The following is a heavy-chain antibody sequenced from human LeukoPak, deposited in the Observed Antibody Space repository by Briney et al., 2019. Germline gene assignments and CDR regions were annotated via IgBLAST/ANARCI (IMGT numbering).Heavy chain of an antibody. CDR3: AKGRVRGAAGYYGMDV. CDR2: ISYDGSNK. D-gene: IGHD3-10*01. J-gene: IGHJ6*02. CDR1: GFTFRSYA. V-gene: IGHV3-30*18. Sequence: SGGSLRLSCAASGFTFRSYAMSWVRQAPGKGLEWVAVISYDGSNKYYADSVKGRFTISRDNSKNTLYLQMNSLRAEDTAVYYCAKGRVRGAAGYYGMDVWGQGTTVTVSS.